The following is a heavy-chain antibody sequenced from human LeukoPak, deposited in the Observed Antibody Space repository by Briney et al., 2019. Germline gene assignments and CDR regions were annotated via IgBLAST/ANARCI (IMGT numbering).Heavy chain of an antibody. D-gene: IGHD2-15*01. CDR3: AKSGLNRFDY. CDR1: GFTFSNYA. CDR2: ITGRGDST. J-gene: IGHJ4*02. Sequence: GGSLRLSCAASGFTFSNYAMSWVRQAPGKGLEWVSAITGRGDSTYYASSVKGRFTISRDNSKNTLFLQMNSLRVEDTAVYYCAKSGLNRFDYWGQGALVTVSS. V-gene: IGHV3-23*01.